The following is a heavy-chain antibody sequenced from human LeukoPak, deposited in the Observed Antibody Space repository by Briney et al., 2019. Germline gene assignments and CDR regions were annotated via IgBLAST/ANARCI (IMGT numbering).Heavy chain of an antibody. CDR1: GFTFDDYG. CDR2: INWNGGST. J-gene: IGHJ6*03. D-gene: IGHD5-18*01. Sequence: GGSLRLSCAASGFTFDDYGMSWVRQAPGKGLGWVSGINWNGGSTGYADSVKGRFTISRDNAKNSLYLQMNSLRAEDTALYYCARMARAGYGTYYYYYMDVWGKGTTVTVSS. V-gene: IGHV3-20*04. CDR3: ARMARAGYGTYYYYYMDV.